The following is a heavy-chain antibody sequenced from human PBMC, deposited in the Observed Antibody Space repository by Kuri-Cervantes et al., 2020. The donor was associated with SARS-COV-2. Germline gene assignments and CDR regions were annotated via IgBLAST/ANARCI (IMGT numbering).Heavy chain of an antibody. Sequence: GGSLRLSCAASGFTFSNYAMTWVRQAPGTGLEWVSTISGSDDVTHIADSVKGRFTVSRDNSRNTLYLEMSSLRVEDTAVYYCAKRDAYSQGSYFDYWGHGTLVTVSS. CDR1: GFTFSNYA. D-gene: IGHD5-24*01. V-gene: IGHV3-23*01. CDR3: AKRDAYSQGSYFDY. J-gene: IGHJ4*01. CDR2: ISGSDDVT.